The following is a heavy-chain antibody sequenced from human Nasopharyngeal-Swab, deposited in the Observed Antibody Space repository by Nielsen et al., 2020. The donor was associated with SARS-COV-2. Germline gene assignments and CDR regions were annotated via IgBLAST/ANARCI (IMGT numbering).Heavy chain of an antibody. CDR2: IWYDGSNK. V-gene: IGHV3-33*01. CDR3: ARGLPYYDFWSGEVGEYYFDY. Sequence: GGSLRLSCAASGFNFSIYGMHWVRQAPGKGLEWVAVIWYDGSNKYYADSVKGRFTISRDNSRNTLYLQMNSLRAEDTAVYYCARGLPYYDFWSGEVGEYYFDYWGQGTLVTVSS. D-gene: IGHD3-3*01. J-gene: IGHJ4*02. CDR1: GFNFSIYG.